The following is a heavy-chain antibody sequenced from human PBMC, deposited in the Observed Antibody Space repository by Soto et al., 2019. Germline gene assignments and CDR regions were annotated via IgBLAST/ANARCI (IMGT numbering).Heavy chain of an antibody. CDR2: ISSGSSYI. V-gene: IGHV3-21*01. D-gene: IGHD3-10*01. Sequence: GSLRLSCAASVFTFSTYTMNWVRQAPGKGLEWISSISSGSSYIYYAGSVKGRFTISRDNAKNSLFLQMNSLRADDTAVYYCARDILSGGAYPDSWGQGTKVTVSS. CDR3: ARDILSGGAYPDS. CDR1: VFTFSTYT. J-gene: IGHJ5*01.